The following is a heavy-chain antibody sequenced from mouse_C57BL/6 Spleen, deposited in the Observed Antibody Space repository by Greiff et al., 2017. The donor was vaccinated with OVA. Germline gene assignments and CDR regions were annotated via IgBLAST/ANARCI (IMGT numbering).Heavy chain of an antibody. Sequence: EVQLQQSGPELVKPGASVKISCKASGYSFTGYYMNWVKQSPEKSLEWIGEINPSTGGTTYNQKFKAKATLTVDKSSSTAYMQLKSLTSEDSAVYYCARARITTVVAGDYAMDYWGQGTSVTVSS. D-gene: IGHD1-1*01. J-gene: IGHJ4*01. CDR2: INPSTGGT. V-gene: IGHV1-42*01. CDR1: GYSFTGYY. CDR3: ARARITTVVAGDYAMDY.